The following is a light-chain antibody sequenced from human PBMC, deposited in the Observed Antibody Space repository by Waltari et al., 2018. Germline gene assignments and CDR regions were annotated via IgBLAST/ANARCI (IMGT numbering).Light chain of an antibody. CDR1: SSNIGSNY. CDR3: AAWDDSLSALV. V-gene: IGLV1-47*01. J-gene: IGLJ2*01. Sequence: QSVLTQPPSASGTPGQRVTISCSGSSSNIGSNYVYWYHPLPGTAPKLLIYRNNPRPSGVPDRFSGSKSGTSASLAISGLRSEDEADYYCAAWDDSLSALVFGGGTKLTVL. CDR2: RNN.